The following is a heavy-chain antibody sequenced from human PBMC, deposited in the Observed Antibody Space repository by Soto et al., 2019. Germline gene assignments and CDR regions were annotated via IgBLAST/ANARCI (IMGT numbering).Heavy chain of an antibody. D-gene: IGHD2-2*01. Sequence: EVQLSESGGGPVQPGGSLRLSCAGSGFTFSNFAMSWVRQAPEKGLEWVSAISGSGATTYFADSVKGRFTISRDNSKNMLYLQMNSLRAEDTAIYFCTKERSSPVGTIDYWGQGTLVTVSS. J-gene: IGHJ4*02. V-gene: IGHV3-23*01. CDR3: TKERSSPVGTIDY. CDR2: ISGSGATT. CDR1: GFTFSNFA.